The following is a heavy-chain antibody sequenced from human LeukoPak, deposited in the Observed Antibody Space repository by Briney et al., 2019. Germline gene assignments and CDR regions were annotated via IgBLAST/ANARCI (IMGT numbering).Heavy chain of an antibody. J-gene: IGHJ4*02. Sequence: SETLSLTCTVSGGSVSSGSYYWSWIRQPPGKGLEWIGEINHSGSTNYNPSLKSRVTISVDTSKNQFSLKLSSVTAADTAVYYCARSTYYYDSSGYFIDYWGQGTLVTVSS. CDR2: INHSGST. V-gene: IGHV4-39*07. CDR1: GGSVSSGSYY. D-gene: IGHD3-22*01. CDR3: ARSTYYYDSSGYFIDY.